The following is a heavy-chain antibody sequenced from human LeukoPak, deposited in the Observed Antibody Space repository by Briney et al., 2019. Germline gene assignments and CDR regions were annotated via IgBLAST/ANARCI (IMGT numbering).Heavy chain of an antibody. CDR1: GYTFTSYG. Sequence: GASVKVSCKASGYTFTSYGISWVRQAPGQGLEWMGWISAYNGNTNYAQKFQGRVTITTDESTSTAYMELSSLRSEDTAVYYCARDMGGGGQGIAAASGAFDIWGQGTMVTVSS. CDR2: ISAYNGNT. J-gene: IGHJ3*02. V-gene: IGHV1-18*01. D-gene: IGHD6-13*01. CDR3: ARDMGGGGQGIAAASGAFDI.